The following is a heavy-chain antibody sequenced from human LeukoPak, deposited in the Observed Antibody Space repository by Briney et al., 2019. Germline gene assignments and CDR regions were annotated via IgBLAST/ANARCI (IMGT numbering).Heavy chain of an antibody. CDR3: ARVGEGLRYFGLMRYSYYYGMDV. V-gene: IGHV3-21*01. CDR2: ISSSSSYI. CDR1: GFTFSNYA. J-gene: IGHJ6*02. Sequence: AGGSLRLSCAASGFTFSNYAMSWVRQAPGKGLEWVSSISSSSSYIYYADSVKGRFTISRDNAKNSLYLQMNSLRAEDTAVYYCARVGEGLRYFGLMRYSYYYGMDVWGQGTTVTVSS. D-gene: IGHD3-9*01.